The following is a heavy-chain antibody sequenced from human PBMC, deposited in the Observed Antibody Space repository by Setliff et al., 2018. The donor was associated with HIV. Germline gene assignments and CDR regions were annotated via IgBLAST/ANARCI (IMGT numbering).Heavy chain of an antibody. Sequence: GGSLRLSCAASEFIFSRYAIYWVRQAPGKGLEWVAVISSDGSDKYYADSVKGRFTISRDNSKNTLYLQMNSLRAEDTAVYYCARDSGGWYPTGDYYYYYMDVWGKGTTVTVSS. CDR1: EFIFSRYA. V-gene: IGHV3-30*01. CDR2: ISSDGSDK. CDR3: ARDSGGWYPTGDYYYYYMDV. D-gene: IGHD6-19*01. J-gene: IGHJ6*03.